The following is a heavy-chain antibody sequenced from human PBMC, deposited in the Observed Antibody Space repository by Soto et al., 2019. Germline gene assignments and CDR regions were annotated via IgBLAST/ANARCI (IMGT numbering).Heavy chain of an antibody. D-gene: IGHD6-13*01. J-gene: IGHJ4*02. Sequence: QVQLVQSGAEVKKPGASVKVSCKASGYTFTSYGISWVRQAPGQGLEWMGWISAYNGNTNYAQKLQGRVTMTTDTSASTGYREPRSLRSDDTAVYYCAGEDSSRRNRHFDYWGQGTLVTVSS. CDR3: AGEDSSRRNRHFDY. CDR2: ISAYNGNT. CDR1: GYTFTSYG. V-gene: IGHV1-18*01.